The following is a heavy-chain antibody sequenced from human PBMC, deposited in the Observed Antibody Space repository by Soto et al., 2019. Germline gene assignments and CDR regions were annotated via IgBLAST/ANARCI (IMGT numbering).Heavy chain of an antibody. CDR1: GFTFSSYA. J-gene: IGHJ4*02. D-gene: IGHD3-22*01. V-gene: IGHV3-23*01. CDR2: ISGSGGST. CDR3: AKGRRIITMIVVVSLIDY. Sequence: GGSLRLSCAASGFTFSSYAMSWVRQAPGKGLEWVPAISGSGGSTYYADSVKGRFTISRDNSKNTLYLQMNSLRAEDTAVYYCAKGRRIITMIVVVSLIDYWGQGTLVTVSS.